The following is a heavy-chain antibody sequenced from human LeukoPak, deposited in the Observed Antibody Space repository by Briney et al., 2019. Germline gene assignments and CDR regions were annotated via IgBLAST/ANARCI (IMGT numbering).Heavy chain of an antibody. CDR3: ASMYAGGYSYGYEFDY. Sequence: PSETLSLTCTVSGGSISSYYWSWIRQPAGRGLEWIGRIYTSGSTNYNPSLKSRVTMSVDTSKNQFSLKLSSVTAADTAVYYCASMYAGGYSYGYEFDYWGQGTLVTVSS. V-gene: IGHV4-4*07. CDR1: GGSISSYY. D-gene: IGHD5-18*01. J-gene: IGHJ4*02. CDR2: IYTSGST.